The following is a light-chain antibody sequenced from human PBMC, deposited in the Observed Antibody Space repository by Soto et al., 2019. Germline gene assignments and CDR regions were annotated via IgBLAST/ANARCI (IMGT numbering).Light chain of an antibody. Sequence: DIQMTQSPSTLSASVGDRVTITCRASQSISPWLAWYQQKPGKAPKILIYKASSLESGVPSRFSGSESETEFTLTISSLQPDDFATYYCQQYKSYSRTFGQGTKLEIK. V-gene: IGKV1-5*03. CDR2: KAS. J-gene: IGKJ2*01. CDR3: QQYKSYSRT. CDR1: QSISPW.